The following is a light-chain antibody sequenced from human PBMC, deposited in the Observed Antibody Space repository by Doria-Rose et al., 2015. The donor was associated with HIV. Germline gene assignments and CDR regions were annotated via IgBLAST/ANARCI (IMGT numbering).Light chain of an antibody. V-gene: IGKV1-39*01. J-gene: IGKJ1*01. CDR1: QTVSTY. CDR2: AAS. Sequence: TQSPSSLSASIGDRVTIACRASQTVSTYLNWFRQEPGKAPKLLIYAASRLQSGVPSRFSGSGSGTDFTLTISGLQPGDFATYYCQQTYSSPKWTGGQGTKFE. CDR3: QQTYSSPKWT.